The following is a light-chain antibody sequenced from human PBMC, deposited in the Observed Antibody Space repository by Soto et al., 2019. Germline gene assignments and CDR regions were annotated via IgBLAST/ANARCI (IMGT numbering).Light chain of an antibody. CDR2: DAS. CDR1: QSVSKW. V-gene: IGKV1-5*01. CDR3: HQYDSYPYT. J-gene: IGKJ2*01. Sequence: DILMTQSPSILSASVGDTVPITCRASQSVSKWVAWSQQRAGKAPNALIFDASNSEKGVPSRFSGSGSGTEFTLIISGLQPEDFATYYCHQYDSYPYTFGQGTKLEI.